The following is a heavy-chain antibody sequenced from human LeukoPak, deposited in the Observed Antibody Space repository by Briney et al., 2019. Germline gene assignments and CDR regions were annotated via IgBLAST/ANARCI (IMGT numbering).Heavy chain of an antibody. Sequence: GGSLRLSCAVSGFTVSSNYMSWVRQAPGKGLEWVSVLYNGGNTYYADSVKGRFTVSRDNSKNTLYLQMNSLRAEDTAVYYCARYDGGSGPFDYWGQGTLVTVSS. CDR3: ARYDGGSGPFDY. V-gene: IGHV3-53*01. CDR2: LYNGGNT. D-gene: IGHD3-10*01. CDR1: GFTVSSNY. J-gene: IGHJ4*02.